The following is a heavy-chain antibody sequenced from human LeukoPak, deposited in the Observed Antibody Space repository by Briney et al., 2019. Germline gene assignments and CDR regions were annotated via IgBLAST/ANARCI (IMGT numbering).Heavy chain of an antibody. J-gene: IGHJ6*03. CDR3: ARGPNYMDV. CDR2: MNPNSGNT. V-gene: IGHV1-8*03. CDR1: GYTFTSYA. Sequence: ASVKVSCKASGYTFTSYAMNWVRQAPGQGLEWMGWMNPNSGNTGYAQKFQGRVTITRNTSISTAYMELSSLRSEDTAVYYCARGPNYMDVWGKGTTVTVSS.